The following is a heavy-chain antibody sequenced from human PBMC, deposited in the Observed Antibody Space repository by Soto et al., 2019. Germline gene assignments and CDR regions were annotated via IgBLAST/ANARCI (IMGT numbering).Heavy chain of an antibody. CDR1: GGTFSSYT. J-gene: IGHJ5*02. D-gene: IGHD2-2*03. V-gene: IGHV1-69*04. CDR3: ARERLDIVVVPAAETLNWFDP. Sequence: SVKVSCKASGGTFSSYTISWVRQAPGQGLEWMGRIIPILGIANYAQKFQGRVTITADKSTSTAYMELSSLRSEDTAVYYCARERLDIVVVPAAETLNWFDPWGQGTLVTVSS. CDR2: IIPILGIA.